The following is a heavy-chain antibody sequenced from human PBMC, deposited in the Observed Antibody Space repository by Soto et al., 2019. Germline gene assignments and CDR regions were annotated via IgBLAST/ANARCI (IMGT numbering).Heavy chain of an antibody. V-gene: IGHV3-48*01. CDR1: GFTFSIYS. Sequence: QTGGSLRLSSAASGFTFSIYSMNWVRQAPGKGLEWVSYISSSSSTIYYADSVEGRFTISRDNAKNSLYLQMNSLRAEDTAVYYCARDQLYYNDISGRPLNAFDVWGQGTMVTVSS. CDR2: ISSSSSTI. CDR3: ARDQLYYNDISGRPLNAFDV. J-gene: IGHJ3*01. D-gene: IGHD3-22*01.